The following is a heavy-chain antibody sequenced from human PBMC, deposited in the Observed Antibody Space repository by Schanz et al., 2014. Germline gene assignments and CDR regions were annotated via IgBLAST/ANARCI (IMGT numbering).Heavy chain of an antibody. CDR1: GGSIISGTYS. V-gene: IGHV4-30-2*01. D-gene: IGHD4-17*01. CDR2: IYHTGSA. CDR3: ARSPGDFPGWFDS. J-gene: IGHJ5*01. Sequence: QLQLQESGSGLVKPSQTLSLTCAVSGGSIISGTYSWSWIRQPPGKGLEWIGYIYHTGSAFYNPSLKSRVTISVDRSKNQISLKLSSVTAADTAVYYCARSPGDFPGWFDSWGQGTLVTVSS.